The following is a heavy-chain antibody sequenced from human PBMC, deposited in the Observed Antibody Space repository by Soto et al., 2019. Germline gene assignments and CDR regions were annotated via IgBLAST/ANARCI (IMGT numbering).Heavy chain of an antibody. Sequence: SLRLSCAASGFTFSSYGMHWVRQAPGKGLEWVSGIRYGGSNTYYADSVKGRYTISRDNSKNTPYLQMNSLRAEDTAVYYCAKDQSGTDGYWYFDLWGRGTLVTVSS. D-gene: IGHD6-13*01. CDR2: IRYGGSNT. CDR1: GFTFSSYG. CDR3: AKDQSGTDGYWYFDL. V-gene: IGHV3-33*06. J-gene: IGHJ2*01.